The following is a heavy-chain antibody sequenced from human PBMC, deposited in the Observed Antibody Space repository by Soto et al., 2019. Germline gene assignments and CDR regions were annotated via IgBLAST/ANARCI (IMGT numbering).Heavy chain of an antibody. CDR1: GFTFSSYS. D-gene: IGHD2-21*01. Sequence: EVQLVESGGGLVQPGGSLRLSCAASGFTFSSYSMNWVRQAPGKGLEWVSYISSSSSTIYYADSVKGRFTISRDNAKNMLYLQMKSLRVEDTAVYDCARYCGYFDYYYGMDVWGQGTTVTVSS. V-gene: IGHV3-48*01. CDR2: ISSSSSTI. J-gene: IGHJ6*02. CDR3: ARYCGYFDYYYGMDV.